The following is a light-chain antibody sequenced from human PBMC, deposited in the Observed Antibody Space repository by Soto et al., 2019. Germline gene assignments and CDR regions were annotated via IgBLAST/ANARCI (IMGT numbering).Light chain of an antibody. J-gene: IGKJ1*01. CDR2: RAS. CDR1: QSVTVN. Sequence: EIVMTQSPATLSLSPGERATLSCRASQSVTVNLAWYQQKPGQAPRLFIYRASTRATGIPARFSGGGSGTEFTLTISSLQSEDFAVYICQQYNDWPPRWTFGQGTKVEIK. V-gene: IGKV3-15*01. CDR3: QQYNDWPPRWT.